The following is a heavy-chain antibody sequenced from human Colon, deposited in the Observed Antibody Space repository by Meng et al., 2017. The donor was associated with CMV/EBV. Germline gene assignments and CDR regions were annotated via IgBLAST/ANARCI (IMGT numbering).Heavy chain of an antibody. CDR3: ARTIAVSGSYGYDS. CDR2: LDYAETT. D-gene: IGHD6-19*01. V-gene: IGHV4-39*07. CDR1: GGSITSITSF. J-gene: IGHJ4*02. Sequence: SGGSITSITSFWGWLRQSPGKGLEWIATLDYAETTYYKPSLKSRVTISRDTSRNQFSLKLTSVTAADSAVYYCARTIAVSGSYGYDSWGQGTLVTVSS.